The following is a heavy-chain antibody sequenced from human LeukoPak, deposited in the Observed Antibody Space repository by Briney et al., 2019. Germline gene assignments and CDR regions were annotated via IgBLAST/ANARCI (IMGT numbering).Heavy chain of an antibody. V-gene: IGHV4-59*12. Sequence: PSETLSLTCTVSGGSISSYYWSWIRQPPGKGLEWIGYIYYSGSTNYNPSLKSRVTISVKTSKNQFSLKLSSVTAADTAVYYCARDRDYDILTGYYQAYFDYWGQGTLVTVSS. D-gene: IGHD3-9*01. CDR2: IYYSGST. J-gene: IGHJ4*02. CDR3: ARDRDYDILTGYYQAYFDY. CDR1: GGSISSYY.